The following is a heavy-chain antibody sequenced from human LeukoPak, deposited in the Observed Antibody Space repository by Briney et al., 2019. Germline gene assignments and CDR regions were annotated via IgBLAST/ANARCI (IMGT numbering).Heavy chain of an antibody. Sequence: ASVKVSCKASGYTFTGYYMHWVRQAPGQGLEWMGWINPNSGGTNYAQKFQGRVTMTRDTSISTAYMELSRLRSDDTAVYYCARDPSKLPSFDPWGQGTLVSASS. J-gene: IGHJ5*02. CDR1: GYTFTGYY. CDR2: INPNSGGT. V-gene: IGHV1-2*02. CDR3: ARDPSKLPSFDP. D-gene: IGHD5-24*01.